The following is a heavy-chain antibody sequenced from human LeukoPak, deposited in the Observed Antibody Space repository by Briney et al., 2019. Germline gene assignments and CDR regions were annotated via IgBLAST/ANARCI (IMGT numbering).Heavy chain of an antibody. CDR1: GGSISSSSYY. V-gene: IGHV4-39*07. CDR3: ARVGPSYDSDY. D-gene: IGHD3-22*01. CDR2: IYYSGST. J-gene: IGHJ4*02. Sequence: PSETLSLTCTVSGGSISSSSYYWGWIRQPPGKGLEWIGSIYYSGSTYYNPSLKSRVTISVDTSKNQFSLKLSSVTAADTAVYYCARVGPSYDSDYWGQGTLVTVSS.